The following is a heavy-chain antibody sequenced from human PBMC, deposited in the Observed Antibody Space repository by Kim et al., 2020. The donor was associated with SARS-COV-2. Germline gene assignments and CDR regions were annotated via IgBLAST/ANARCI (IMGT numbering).Heavy chain of an antibody. J-gene: IGHJ6*02. CDR2: VYPGDSET. Sequence: GESLKISCKGSGYSFTTYYIGWVRQMPGKGLEWMGIVYPGDSETIYSPSFQGQVTISADESISTAYLQWTSLKASDTAMYFCARSIAPGVYHFYGMDVWGQGNTVTVSS. CDR3: ARSIAPGVYHFYGMDV. D-gene: IGHD6-6*01. CDR1: GYSFTTYY. V-gene: IGHV5-51*01.